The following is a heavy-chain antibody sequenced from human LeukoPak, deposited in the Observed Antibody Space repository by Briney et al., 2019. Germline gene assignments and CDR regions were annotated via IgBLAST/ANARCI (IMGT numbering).Heavy chain of an antibody. J-gene: IGHJ6*03. Sequence: AETLSLTCTVSGGSIGTYYWSWVRQSPGTGLEWVGYIYVTGTRYNPALQRRVTISVDRSRNQFFLKMTSVTAADTAVYYCARHSGGGIEDMDVWGKGTKVTVSS. CDR3: ARHSGGGIEDMDV. D-gene: IGHD3-16*02. V-gene: IGHV4-59*08. CDR2: IYVTGT. CDR1: GGSIGTYY.